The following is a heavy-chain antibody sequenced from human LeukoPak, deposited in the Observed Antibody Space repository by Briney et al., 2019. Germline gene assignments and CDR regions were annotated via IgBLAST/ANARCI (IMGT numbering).Heavy chain of an antibody. CDR3: ARFGGYSGYDTPSFDY. CDR2: INPNSGGT. Sequence: ASVKVSCRASGYTFIGYYMHWVRQAPGQGLEWMGWINPNSGGTNYAQKFQGRVTVTRDTSITTTYMELSRLRSDDTAVYFCARFGGYSGYDTPSFDYWGQGTLVTVSS. CDR1: GYTFIGYY. D-gene: IGHD5-12*01. J-gene: IGHJ4*02. V-gene: IGHV1-2*02.